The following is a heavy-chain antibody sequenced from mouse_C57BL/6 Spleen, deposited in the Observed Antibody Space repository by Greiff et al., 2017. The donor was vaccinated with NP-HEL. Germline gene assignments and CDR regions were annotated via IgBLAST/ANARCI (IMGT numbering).Heavy chain of an antibody. CDR2: IYPRSGNT. D-gene: IGHD1-1*01. CDR3: ATFITTVVEGFAY. Sequence: QVQLQQSGAELARPGASVKLSCKASGYTFTSYGISWVKQRTGQGLEWIGEIYPRSGNTYYNEKFKGKATLTADKSSSTAYMELRSLTSEDSAVYFCATFITTVVEGFAYWGQGTLVTVSA. CDR1: GYTFTSYG. V-gene: IGHV1-81*01. J-gene: IGHJ3*01.